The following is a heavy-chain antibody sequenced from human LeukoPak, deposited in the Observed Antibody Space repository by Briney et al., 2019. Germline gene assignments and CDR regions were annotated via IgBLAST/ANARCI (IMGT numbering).Heavy chain of an antibody. CDR2: IWYDGSNK. CDR1: GFTFSSYG. D-gene: IGHD5-18*01. Sequence: GGSLRLSCAASGFTFSSYGMHWVRQAPGKGLEWVAVIWYDGSNKYYADSVKGRFTISRDNSKNTLYLQMNSLRAEDTAVYYCARGVRGYSYGIDYWGQGTLVTVSS. V-gene: IGHV3-33*01. CDR3: ARGVRGYSYGIDY. J-gene: IGHJ4*02.